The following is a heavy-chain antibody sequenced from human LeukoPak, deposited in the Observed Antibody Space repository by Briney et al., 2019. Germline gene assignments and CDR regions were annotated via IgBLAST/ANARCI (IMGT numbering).Heavy chain of an antibody. D-gene: IGHD1-26*01. V-gene: IGHV3-66*01. CDR2: IYSGGNT. CDR1: GFTVSSNF. Sequence: GGSLRLSCAASGFTVSSNFMSWVRQAPGKGLEWVSMIYSGGNTYYTDSVKGRFTISRDNSKNTLDLQMNSLRAEDTAVYYCAKDIKSGSYFGPFDYWGQGTLVTVSS. J-gene: IGHJ4*02. CDR3: AKDIKSGSYFGPFDY.